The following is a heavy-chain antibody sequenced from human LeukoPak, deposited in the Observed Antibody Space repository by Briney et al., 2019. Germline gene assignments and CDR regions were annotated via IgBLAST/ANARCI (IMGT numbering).Heavy chain of an antibody. D-gene: IGHD4-11*01. CDR1: GYIFTTYY. Sequence: ASVKVSCRASGYIFTTYYMHWLRQAPGQGPEWMGIINPRGGSTDYAQKFQGRVTMTSDTSTSTVYMELKSLRSEDTAVYFCARVGTTGATADNWGQGTLVTVSS. J-gene: IGHJ4*02. CDR2: INPRGGST. CDR3: ARVGTTGATADN. V-gene: IGHV1-46*01.